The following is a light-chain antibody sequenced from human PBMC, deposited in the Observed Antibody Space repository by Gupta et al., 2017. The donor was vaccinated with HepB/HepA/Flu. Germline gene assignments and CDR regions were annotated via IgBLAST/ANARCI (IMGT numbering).Light chain of an antibody. Sequence: QSALTQPASVSGSPGQSITISCTGTSSDVGAYNYVSWYQQHPGKVPKLMIYDVSNRPSGVSNRFSGSKSGNTASLTISGLQAGDEADYYCSSYTSSSTRVFGEGTKLTVL. CDR3: SSYTSSSTRV. CDR1: SSDVGAYNY. CDR2: DVS. J-gene: IGLJ3*02. V-gene: IGLV2-14*01.